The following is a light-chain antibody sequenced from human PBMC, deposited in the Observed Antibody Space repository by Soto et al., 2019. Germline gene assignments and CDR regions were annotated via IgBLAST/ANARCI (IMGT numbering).Light chain of an antibody. V-gene: IGKV1-17*01. CDR2: TAS. CDR3: LQHNNDPWT. J-gene: IGKJ1*01. Sequence: DIQMTQSPSSLSASVGDRVTITCRASQDIRNNLGWYQQKPGKAPKCLISTASSLRSGVPSRVSGSGSGTEFTLTISSLQPEDFATYYFLQHNNDPWTFGQGTKVDVK. CDR1: QDIRNN.